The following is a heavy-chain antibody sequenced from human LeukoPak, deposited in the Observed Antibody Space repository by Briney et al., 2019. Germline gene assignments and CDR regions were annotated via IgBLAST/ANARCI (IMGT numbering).Heavy chain of an antibody. V-gene: IGHV3-15*01. CDR2: IKSKTDGGTT. J-gene: IGHJ5*02. D-gene: IGHD3-3*01. Sequence: PGGSLRLSCAASGFTFSNAWMSWVRQAPGKGLEWVGRIKSKTDGGTTDYAAPVKGRFTISRDDSKNTLYLQMNSLKTEDTAVYYCTTELLRFLEWSGTWFDPWGQGTLVTVSS. CDR3: TTELLRFLEWSGTWFDP. CDR1: GFTFSNAW.